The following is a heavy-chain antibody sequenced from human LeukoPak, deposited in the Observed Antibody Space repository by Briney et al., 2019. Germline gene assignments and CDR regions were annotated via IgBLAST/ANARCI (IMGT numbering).Heavy chain of an antibody. CDR2: TYTSGST. V-gene: IGHV4-4*07. Sequence: SETLSLTCTVSADSINTYYWSWIRQPAGKGLEWIGRTYTSGSTNYNPSLKSRVSMSVDTSKNQFSLKLTSVTAADTAVYYCARDLYGYDPFDYWGQGTLVTVSS. D-gene: IGHD5-12*01. CDR1: ADSINTYY. CDR3: ARDLYGYDPFDY. J-gene: IGHJ4*02.